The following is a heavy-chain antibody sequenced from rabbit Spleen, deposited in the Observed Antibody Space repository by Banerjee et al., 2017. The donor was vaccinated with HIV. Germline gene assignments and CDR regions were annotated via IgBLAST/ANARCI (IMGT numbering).Heavy chain of an antibody. J-gene: IGHJ3*01. CDR2: IYAGSSGNT. D-gene: IGHD4-1*01. CDR1: GFDFSSNA. Sequence: QEQLVESGGGLVQPEGSLTLTCTASGFDFSSNAMCWVRQAPGKRPEWIACIYAGSSGNTYYASWAKGRFTIFKTSSTTVTLQMTSLTAADTATYFCARSRTGWQLTQLDLWGPGTLVTVS. V-gene: IGHV1S45*01. CDR3: ARSRTGWQLTQLDL.